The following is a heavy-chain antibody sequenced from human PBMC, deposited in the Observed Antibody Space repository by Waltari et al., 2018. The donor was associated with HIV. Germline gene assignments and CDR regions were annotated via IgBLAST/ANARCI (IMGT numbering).Heavy chain of an antibody. CDR3: ATSRTFDY. D-gene: IGHD2-2*01. Sequence: EVQLVESGGGLVKPGGSLRLSCADSGFTFSSYWMGWVRQAPGKGLEWVANIKQDGGEKYYVDSVKGRFAISRDNAQNSLYLQMNNLRAEDTAVYFCATSRTFDYWGQGTLVTVSS. CDR2: IKQDGGEK. J-gene: IGHJ4*02. V-gene: IGHV3-7*01. CDR1: GFTFSSYW.